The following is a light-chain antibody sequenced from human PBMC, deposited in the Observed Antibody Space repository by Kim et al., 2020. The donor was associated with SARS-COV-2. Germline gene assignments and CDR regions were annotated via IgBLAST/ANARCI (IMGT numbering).Light chain of an antibody. V-gene: IGKV1-5*01. CDR2: DGS. Sequence: STLSAAVGDRVTLTCRASQSVSRWLAWYQQKPGKAPKLLIYDGSNLQSGVPSRFSGSGSGTELTLTISSLQPDDFAIYYCQHRQTFGQGTKVDIK. CDR1: QSVSRW. CDR3: QHRQT. J-gene: IGKJ1*01.